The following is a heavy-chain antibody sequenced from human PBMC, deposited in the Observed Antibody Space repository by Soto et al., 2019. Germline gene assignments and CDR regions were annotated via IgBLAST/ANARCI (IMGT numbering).Heavy chain of an antibody. D-gene: IGHD2-21*02. Sequence: ASVKVSCKASGYTFTSYGISWVRQAPGQGLEWMGWISAYNGNTNYAQKLQGRVTMTTDTSTSTAYMELRSLRSDDTAVYYCARDPAYCGGDCYSLFDYWGQGTLVTVSS. CDR3: ARDPAYCGGDCYSLFDY. V-gene: IGHV1-18*01. CDR2: ISAYNGNT. CDR1: GYTFTSYG. J-gene: IGHJ4*02.